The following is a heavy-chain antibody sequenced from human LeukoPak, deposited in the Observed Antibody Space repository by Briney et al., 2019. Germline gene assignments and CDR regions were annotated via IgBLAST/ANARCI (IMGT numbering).Heavy chain of an antibody. CDR2: IYYSGAI. J-gene: IGHJ4*02. CDR3: ASHESPLAVLDY. CDR1: GDSMRSYF. Sequence: SETLSLTCTVSGDSMRSYFWSWIRQPPGKGLEWIGYIYYSGAINYNPFLKSRVTISVDASKNKFSLNLNSVTAADTAVYYCASHESPLAVLDYWGQGTLVTVSS. D-gene: IGHD6-19*01. V-gene: IGHV4-59*12.